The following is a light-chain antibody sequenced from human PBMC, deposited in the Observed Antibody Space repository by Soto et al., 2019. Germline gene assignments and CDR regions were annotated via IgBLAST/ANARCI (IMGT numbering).Light chain of an antibody. J-gene: IGKJ2*01. V-gene: IGKV1-39*01. CDR1: QNIDYY. CDR2: AAY. Sequence: DIQMTQSPSSLSASAGDRVTITCRASQNIDYYLNWFQQIPGNAPKLLIHAAYTLQSGVPSRFSGSGSGTEFTLTISSLQSEDSATYYCQQSYSSVRTFGQGTKLEIK. CDR3: QQSYSSVRT.